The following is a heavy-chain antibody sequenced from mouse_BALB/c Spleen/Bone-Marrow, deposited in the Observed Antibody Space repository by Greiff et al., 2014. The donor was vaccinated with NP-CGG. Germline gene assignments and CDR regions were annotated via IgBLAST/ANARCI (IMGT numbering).Heavy chain of an antibody. CDR1: GFNIKDTY. D-gene: IGHD1-1*01. V-gene: IGHV14-3*02. CDR2: IDPANGNT. J-gene: IGHJ3*01. Sequence: EVQLQQSGAELVKPGASVKLSCTASGFNIKDTYMHWVKQRPEQGLEWIGRIDPANGNTKYDPKFQGKATITADTSSNTAYLQLSSLTSEDTAVYYCAIDYYGSSGFAYWGQGTLVTVSA. CDR3: AIDYYGSSGFAY.